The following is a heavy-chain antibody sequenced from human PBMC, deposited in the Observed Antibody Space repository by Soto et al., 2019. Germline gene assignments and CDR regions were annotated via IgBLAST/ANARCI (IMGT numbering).Heavy chain of an antibody. CDR2: IYHSGST. Sequence: SETLSLTCAVSGGSISSSNWWSWVRQPPGKGLEWIGEIYHSGSTNYNPSLKSRVTISVDTSKNQFSLKLSSVTAADTAVYYCARLAVDTAILDYWGQGTLVTVSS. CDR1: GGSISSSNW. V-gene: IGHV4-4*02. CDR3: ARLAVDTAILDY. D-gene: IGHD5-18*01. J-gene: IGHJ4*02.